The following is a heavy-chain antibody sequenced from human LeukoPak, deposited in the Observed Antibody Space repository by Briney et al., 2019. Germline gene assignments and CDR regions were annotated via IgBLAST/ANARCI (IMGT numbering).Heavy chain of an antibody. CDR1: GGSFSGYY. Sequence: PSETLSLTCAVYGGSFSGYYWSWIRQPPGKGLEWIGEINHSGSTNYNPSLKSRVTMSVDTSKNQFSLKLSSVTAADTAVYYCARVRFFDSSVLTRKRSYYFDYWGQGTLVTVSS. CDR2: INHSGST. CDR3: ARVRFFDSSVLTRKRSYYFDY. J-gene: IGHJ4*02. V-gene: IGHV4-34*01. D-gene: IGHD3-22*01.